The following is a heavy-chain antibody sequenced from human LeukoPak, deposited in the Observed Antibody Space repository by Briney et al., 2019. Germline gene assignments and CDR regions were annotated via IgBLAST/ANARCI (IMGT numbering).Heavy chain of an antibody. Sequence: GGSLRVSCAASGFTFSSYNMFWVRQAPGKGLEWVAVIWYDGSNKHYADSVKGRFTISRDNSKNTLYLQMNSLRAEDTAVYYCAKPYDFWSGYHTFDYWGQGTLVTVSS. J-gene: IGHJ4*02. CDR2: IWYDGSNK. D-gene: IGHD3-3*01. CDR1: GFTFSSYN. CDR3: AKPYDFWSGYHTFDY. V-gene: IGHV3-30*02.